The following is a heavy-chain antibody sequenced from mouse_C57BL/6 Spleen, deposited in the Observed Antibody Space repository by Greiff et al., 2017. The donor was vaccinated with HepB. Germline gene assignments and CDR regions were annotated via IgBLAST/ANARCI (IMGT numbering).Heavy chain of an antibody. CDR2: IWSGGST. CDR1: GFSLTSYG. D-gene: IGHD1-1*01. V-gene: IGHV2-2*01. Sequence: VKLVESGPGLVQPSQSLSITCTVSGFSLTSYGVHWVRQSPGKGLEWLGVIWSGGSTDYNAAFISRLSISKDNSKSQVFFKMNSLQADDTAKYYCARKSYGSSPYYAMDYWGQGTSVTVSS. J-gene: IGHJ4*01. CDR3: ARKSYGSSPYYAMDY.